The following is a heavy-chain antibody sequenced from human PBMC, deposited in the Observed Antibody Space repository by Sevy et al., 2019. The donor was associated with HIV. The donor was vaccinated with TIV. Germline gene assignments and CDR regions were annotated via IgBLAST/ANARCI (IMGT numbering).Heavy chain of an antibody. CDR2: FSRDTST. Sequence: GGSLRLSCAVSRFTVSRSSMSWVRQAPGKGLEWVSLFSRDTSTYYADYVKGRFTISRDNSKDTLDLWYLQMNSLRAEDTAVYYCARDWNDDGVPDNWGQGTLVTVSS. V-gene: IGHV3-53*01. J-gene: IGHJ4*02. CDR3: ARDWNDDGVPDN. CDR1: RFTVSRSS. D-gene: IGHD1-1*01.